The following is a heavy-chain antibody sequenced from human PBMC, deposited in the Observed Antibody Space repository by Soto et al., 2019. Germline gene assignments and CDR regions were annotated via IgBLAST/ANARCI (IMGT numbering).Heavy chain of an antibody. CDR3: ARDVPSALGRRTNFEYYYYGMDV. CDR1: GYTFTSYG. CDR2: ISAYNGNT. J-gene: IGHJ6*02. V-gene: IGHV1-18*01. Sequence: ASVKVSCKASGYTFTSYGISWVRQAPGQGLEWMGWISAYNGNTNYAQKLQGRVTMTTDTSTSTAYMELRSLRSDDTAVYYCARDVPSALGRRTNFEYYYYGMDVWGQGTTVTVSS. D-gene: IGHD1-7*01.